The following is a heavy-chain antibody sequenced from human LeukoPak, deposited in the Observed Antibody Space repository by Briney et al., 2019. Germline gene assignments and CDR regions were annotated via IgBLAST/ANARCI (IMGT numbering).Heavy chain of an antibody. D-gene: IGHD6-13*01. CDR2: IDPDGSTT. CDR3: TRVQAGRAGLMDV. CDR1: GFTLSSYW. Sequence: GGTLRLSCAASGFTLSSYWMHWVRQAPGEGLVWVSRIDPDGSTTNYADSVKGRFTTSRDNAKNTLYLQMNSLRAEDTALYYCTRVQAGRAGLMDVWGRGTTVTVSS. V-gene: IGHV3-74*01. J-gene: IGHJ6*02.